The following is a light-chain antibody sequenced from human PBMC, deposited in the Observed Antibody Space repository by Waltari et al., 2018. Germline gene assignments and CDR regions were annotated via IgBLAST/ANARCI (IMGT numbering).Light chain of an antibody. CDR2: EAS. CDR1: QSFSSD. CDR3: QQYSNWPIT. V-gene: IGKV3-15*01. Sequence: EIVLTQSPTTLSVSPGERATLSCRASQSFSSDLAWYQQKPGRAPRLLSYEASSRATGVSARFSGSGSGTEFTLTISSLQSEDFAVYYCQQYSNWPITFGQGTRLESK. J-gene: IGKJ5*01.